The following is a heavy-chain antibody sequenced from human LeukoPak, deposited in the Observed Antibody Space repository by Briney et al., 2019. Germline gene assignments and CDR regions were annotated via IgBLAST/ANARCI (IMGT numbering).Heavy chain of an antibody. CDR1: GGTFSSYA. J-gene: IGHJ4*02. V-gene: IGHV1-69*01. CDR2: IIPTFGTA. D-gene: IGHD2-15*01. CDR3: ARSDCSGGSCYSDWYFDY. Sequence: ASVKVSCKASGGTFSSYAIRWVRQAPGQGLEWMGGIIPTFGTANYAQKFQGRVTITADESTSTAYMELSSLRSEDTAVYYCARSDCSGGSCYSDWYFDYWGQGTLVTVSS.